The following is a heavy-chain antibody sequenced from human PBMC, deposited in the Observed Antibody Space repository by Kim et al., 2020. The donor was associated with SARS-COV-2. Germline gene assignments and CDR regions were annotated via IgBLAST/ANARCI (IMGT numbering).Heavy chain of an antibody. CDR3: TTGSL. V-gene: IGHV7-4-1*02. D-gene: IGHD1-1*01. J-gene: IGHJ4*02. CDR1: GYTFTNYA. CDR2: IHTGTGVP. Sequence: ASVKVSCKASGYTFTNYAINWVRQAPGQGLEWMGWIHTGTGVPTYAQGFTGRFVFSLDTSVNTAYLEISSLKAADRGLYFCTTGSLWGQGTQLTVSS.